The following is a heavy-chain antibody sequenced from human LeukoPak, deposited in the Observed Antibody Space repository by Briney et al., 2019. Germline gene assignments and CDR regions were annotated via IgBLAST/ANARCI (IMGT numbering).Heavy chain of an antibody. CDR3: ARDVVGTIDY. J-gene: IGHJ4*02. CDR2: ISSSSSYI. V-gene: IGHV3-21*01. Sequence: GRSLRLSCAASGFTFSAFDMHWVRQAPGKGLEWVSSISSSSSYIYYADSVKGRFTISRDNAKNSLYLQMNSLRAEDTAVYYCARDVVGTIDYWGQGTLVTVSS. CDR1: GFTFSAFD. D-gene: IGHD2-15*01.